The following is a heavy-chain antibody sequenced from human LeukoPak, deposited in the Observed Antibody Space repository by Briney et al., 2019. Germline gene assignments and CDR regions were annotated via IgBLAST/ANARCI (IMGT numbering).Heavy chain of an antibody. CDR2: ISGDGGAT. CDR1: GFSFSSYS. Sequence: GGSLRLSCVASGFSFSSYSMHWVRQAPGEGLESVSAISGDGGATYYANSVKGRFTISRDNAKNSLYLQMDSLRAEDTAVYYCARYHYYDSSGYPTGMDVWGQGTTVTVSS. CDR3: ARYHYYDSSGYPTGMDV. D-gene: IGHD3-22*01. V-gene: IGHV3-64*01. J-gene: IGHJ6*02.